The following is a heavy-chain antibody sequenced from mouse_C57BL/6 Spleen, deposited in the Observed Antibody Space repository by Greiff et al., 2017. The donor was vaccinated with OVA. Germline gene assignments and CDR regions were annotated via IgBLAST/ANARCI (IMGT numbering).Heavy chain of an antibody. J-gene: IGHJ1*03. V-gene: IGHV5-16*01. Sequence: EVMLVESEGGLVQPGSSMKLSCTASGFTFSDYYMAWVRQVPEKGLEWVANINYDGSSTYYLDSLKSRFIISRDNAKNILYLQMSSLKSEDTATYYCARDRGDYYGSSYGYFDVWGTGTTVTVSS. CDR1: GFTFSDYY. D-gene: IGHD1-1*01. CDR2: INYDGSST. CDR3: ARDRGDYYGSSYGYFDV.